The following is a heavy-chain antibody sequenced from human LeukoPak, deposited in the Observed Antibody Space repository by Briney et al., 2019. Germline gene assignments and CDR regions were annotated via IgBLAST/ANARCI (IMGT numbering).Heavy chain of an antibody. D-gene: IGHD4-17*01. CDR3: ARNRGDPSYFDY. V-gene: IGHV3-21*01. Sequence: GGSLRLSCAASGFTFSDYSMNWVRQAPGKGLEWVSSISTSSSYIYYADSVKGRFTISRNNPKNSLYLQMNSLRAEDTAVYYCARNRGDPSYFDYWGQGTLVTVSS. J-gene: IGHJ4*02. CDR1: GFTFSDYS. CDR2: ISTSSSYI.